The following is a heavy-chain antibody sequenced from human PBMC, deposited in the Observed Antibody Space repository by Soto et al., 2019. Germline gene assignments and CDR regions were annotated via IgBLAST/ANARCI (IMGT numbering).Heavy chain of an antibody. Sequence: PGGSLRLSCAASGFTFSSYWLHWFRQAPGKGLVWVSRINSDGSSTSYADSVKGRFTISRDNAKNTLYLQMNSLRAEDTAVYYCARDLSYGQYYYYYYGMDVWGQGTTVTVSS. CDR3: ARDLSYGQYYYYYYGMDV. D-gene: IGHD5-18*01. CDR2: INSDGSST. CDR1: GFTFSSYW. J-gene: IGHJ6*02. V-gene: IGHV3-74*01.